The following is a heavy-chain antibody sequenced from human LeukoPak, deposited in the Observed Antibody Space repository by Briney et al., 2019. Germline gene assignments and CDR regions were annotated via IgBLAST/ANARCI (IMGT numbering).Heavy chain of an antibody. CDR1: GFTFSSYA. CDR3: PKDRPAWHSSSWYFDY. V-gene: IGHV3-23*01. J-gene: IGHJ4*02. D-gene: IGHD6-13*01. CDR2: ISGSGGGT. Sequence: GGSLRLSCAASGFTFSSYAMSWVRQAPGNGLEWVSAISGSGGGTYYADSVKGRFTISRDNSKNTLYLQMNSLRAEDTAVYYCPKDRPAWHSSSWYFDYWGQGTLVTVSS.